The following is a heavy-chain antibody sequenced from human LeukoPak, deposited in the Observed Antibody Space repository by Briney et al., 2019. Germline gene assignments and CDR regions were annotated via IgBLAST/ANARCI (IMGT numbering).Heavy chain of an antibody. V-gene: IGHV3-23*01. CDR2: VSTDGTP. Sequence: GGSLRLSCAVSGSTFGNHAMTWVRQAPGKGLESVSSVSTDGTPYYADSVKGRFTISRDNSKNTLYLQMNSLRAEDTAVYYCAKLGAGGYYSYMDVWGKGTTVTVSS. D-gene: IGHD3-16*01. J-gene: IGHJ6*03. CDR1: GSTFGNHA. CDR3: AKLGAGGYYSYMDV.